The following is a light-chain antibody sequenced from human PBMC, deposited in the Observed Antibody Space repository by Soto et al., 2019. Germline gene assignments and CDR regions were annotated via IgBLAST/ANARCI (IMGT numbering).Light chain of an antibody. CDR2: DAS. Sequence: QITHSPSTLAASVSNGVTITCRASQSISSWLAWYQQKPGKAPKLLIYDASSLESGVPSRFSGSGSGTEFTLTISSLQPDDFATYYCQQFNTSPWTFGQGTKVDTK. V-gene: IGKV1-5*01. CDR1: QSISSW. CDR3: QQFNTSPWT. J-gene: IGKJ1*01.